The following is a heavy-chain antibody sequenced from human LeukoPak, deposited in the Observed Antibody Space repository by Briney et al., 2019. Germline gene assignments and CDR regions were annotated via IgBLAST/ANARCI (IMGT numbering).Heavy chain of an antibody. CDR2: IVVGSGNT. J-gene: IGHJ4*02. V-gene: IGHV1-58*01. CDR3: ARGWLAETTVVTPYNY. CDR1: GFTFTSSA. Sequence: GTSVKVSCKASGFTFTSSAVQWVRQARGQRLEWIGWIVVGSGNTNYAQKFQERVTITRNMSTSTAYMELSSLRSEDTAVYYCARGWLAETTVVTPYNYWGQGTLVTVSS. D-gene: IGHD4-23*01.